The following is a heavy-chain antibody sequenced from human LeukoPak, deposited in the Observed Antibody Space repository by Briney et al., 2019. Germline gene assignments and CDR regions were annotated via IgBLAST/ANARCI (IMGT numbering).Heavy chain of an antibody. J-gene: IGHJ4*02. V-gene: IGHV3-21*01. CDR3: ATSTNPMGIAVAGSSMHY. CDR2: ISSSSSYI. CDR1: GFTFSSYS. Sequence: GGSLRLSCAASGFTFSSYSMNWVRQAPGKGLEWVSSISSSSSYIYYADSVKGRFTISRDNAKNSLYLQMNSLRAEDTAVYYCATSTNPMGIAVAGSSMHYWGQGTLVTVSS. D-gene: IGHD6-19*01.